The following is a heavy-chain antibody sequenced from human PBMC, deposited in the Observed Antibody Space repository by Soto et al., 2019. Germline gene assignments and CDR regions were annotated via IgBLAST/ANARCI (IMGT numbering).Heavy chain of an antibody. D-gene: IGHD5-18*01. J-gene: IGHJ4*02. V-gene: IGHV3-15*01. CDR3: STGRSTYGLDS. CDR2: IKSITDGGTT. CDR1: AFSFTNAW. Sequence: PGGSLRLSCVASAFSFTNAWMSWVRQAPGKGLEWVGRIKSITDGGTTDYAAPVKGRSTISRDDSNNTLNLHMNSLKNEDTADYYCSTGRSTYGLDSWGQGTLVTVSS.